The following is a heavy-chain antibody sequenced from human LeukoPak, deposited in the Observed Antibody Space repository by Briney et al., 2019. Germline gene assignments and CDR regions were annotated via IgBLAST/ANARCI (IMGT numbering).Heavy chain of an antibody. D-gene: IGHD6-13*01. Sequence: GGSLRLSCAASGFTFSSYSMNWVRQAPGKGLEWVSSISSSSSYIYYADSVKGRFTISRDNAKNSLYLQMNSLRAEDTAVYYCARWGSAAVVDYWGQGTLVTVTS. CDR2: ISSSSSYI. J-gene: IGHJ4*02. V-gene: IGHV3-21*01. CDR3: ARWGSAAVVDY. CDR1: GFTFSSYS.